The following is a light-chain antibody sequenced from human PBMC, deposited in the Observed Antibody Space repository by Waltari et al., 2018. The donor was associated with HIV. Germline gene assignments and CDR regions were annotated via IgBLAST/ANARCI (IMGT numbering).Light chain of an antibody. V-gene: IGKV3-20*01. CDR2: GAS. CDR3: QQYVGSAGT. Sequence: EIVLTQSPGTLSLSPVERATLSCRASQSVTSNFLAWYQHKPGQAPRLLIYGASIRPTGIPDRFSGSGSGSDFTLTITRLEPGDVAVYYCQQYVGSAGTFGQGTKLEIK. J-gene: IGKJ2*01. CDR1: QSVTSNF.